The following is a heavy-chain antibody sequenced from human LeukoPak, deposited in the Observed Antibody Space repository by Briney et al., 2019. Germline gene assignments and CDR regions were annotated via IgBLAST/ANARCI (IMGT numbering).Heavy chain of an antibody. CDR3: ARLVRPHIVVVVAATRPFDY. J-gene: IGHJ4*02. Sequence: SETLSLTCAVYGGSFSGYYWSWIRQPPGKGLEWIGEINHSGSTNYNPSLKSRVTISVDTSKNQFSLKLSSVTAADTAVYYCARLVRPHIVVVVAATRPFDYWGQGTLVTVSS. D-gene: IGHD2-15*01. CDR2: INHSGST. V-gene: IGHV4-34*01. CDR1: GGSFSGYY.